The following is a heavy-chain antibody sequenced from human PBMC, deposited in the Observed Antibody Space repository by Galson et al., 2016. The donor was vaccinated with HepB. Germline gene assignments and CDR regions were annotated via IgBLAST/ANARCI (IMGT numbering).Heavy chain of an antibody. V-gene: IGHV1-58*02. CDR1: GFTFTSSA. CDR3: AAGPISGVPASRYHYYGMDV. J-gene: IGHJ6*02. D-gene: IGHD2-2*01. CDR2: IVVGSGNT. Sequence: SVKVSCKASGFTFTSSAMQWVRQARGQRLEWIGWIVVGSGNTNYAQKFQERVTLTRDMSTSTAYMELRSLRSERKAVYYCAAGPISGVPASRYHYYGMDVWGQGTTVTVSS.